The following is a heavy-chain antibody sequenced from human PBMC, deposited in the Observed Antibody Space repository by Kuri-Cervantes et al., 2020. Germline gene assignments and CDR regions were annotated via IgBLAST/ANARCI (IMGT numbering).Heavy chain of an antibody. CDR1: GFTISSNY. CDR2: ISYDGSNK. CDR3: AREYYDFWGGYSPLRGGFDP. J-gene: IGHJ5*02. V-gene: IGHV3-30-3*01. Sequence: GGSLRLSCAASGFTISSNYMSWVRQAPGKGLEWVAVISYDGSNKYYADSVKGRFTISRDNSKNTLYLQMNSLRAEDTAVYYCAREYYDFWGGYSPLRGGFDPWGQGTLVTVSS. D-gene: IGHD3-3*01.